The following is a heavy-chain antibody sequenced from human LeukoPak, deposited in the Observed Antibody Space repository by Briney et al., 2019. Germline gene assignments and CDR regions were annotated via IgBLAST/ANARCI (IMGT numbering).Heavy chain of an antibody. J-gene: IGHJ4*02. D-gene: IGHD1-26*01. CDR1: GVSINSDAYF. CDR3: ARHSVGASGLFDY. CDR2: IYYSGST. V-gene: IGHV4-61*08. Sequence: PSQTLSLTCTVSGVSINSDAYFWSWIRQPPGKGLEWIGYIYYSGSTNYNPSLKSRVTISVDTSKNQFSLKLSSVTAADTAVYYCARHSVGASGLFDYWGQGTLVTVSS.